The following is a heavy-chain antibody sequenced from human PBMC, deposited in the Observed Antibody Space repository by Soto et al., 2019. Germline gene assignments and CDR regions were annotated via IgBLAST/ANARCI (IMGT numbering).Heavy chain of an antibody. CDR2: IDPSDSYT. D-gene: IGHD3-22*01. Sequence: FTSYWISWVRQMPGKGLEWMGRIDPSDSYTNYSPSFQGHVTISADKSISTACLQWSSLKASDTAMYYCAVSSGYYYYYGMDVWGQGTTVTVSS. V-gene: IGHV5-10-1*01. CDR1: FTSYW. CDR3: AVSSGYYYYYGMDV. J-gene: IGHJ6*02.